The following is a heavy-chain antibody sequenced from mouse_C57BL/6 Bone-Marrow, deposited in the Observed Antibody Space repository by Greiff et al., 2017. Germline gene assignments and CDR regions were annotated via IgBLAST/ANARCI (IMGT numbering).Heavy chain of an antibody. CDR2: ISYDGSN. V-gene: IGHV3-6*01. CDR3: AREGNYPYDFDN. J-gene: IGHJ2*01. Sequence: EVKLVESGHGLVKPSQSLSLTCSVTGYSITSGYYWNWIRQFPGNKLEWMGYISYDGSNNYNPSLKNLISITRDTSKNQCFLKLNSVTTENTATYYCAREGNYPYDFDNWGQGTTLTVSS. D-gene: IGHD2-1*01. CDR1: GYSITSGYY.